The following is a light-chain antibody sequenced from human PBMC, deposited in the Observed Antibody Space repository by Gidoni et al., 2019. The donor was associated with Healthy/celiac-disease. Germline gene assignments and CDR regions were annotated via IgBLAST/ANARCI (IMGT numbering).Light chain of an antibody. CDR2: AAS. V-gene: IGKV1-17*01. CDR1: RGIRND. CDR3: LQHNSYTWT. Sequence: DIQMTQSPSSLSASVGDRVTITCRASRGIRNDLGWYKQKPGKAPKRLIYAASSLQSGVPSRFSGSGSGTEITLTISSLQPEDFATYYCLQHNSYTWTFGQGTKVEIK. J-gene: IGKJ1*01.